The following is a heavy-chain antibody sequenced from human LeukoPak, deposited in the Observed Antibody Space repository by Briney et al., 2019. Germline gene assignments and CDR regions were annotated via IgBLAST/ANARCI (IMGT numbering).Heavy chain of an antibody. J-gene: IGHJ4*02. D-gene: IGHD3-9*01. Sequence: GSLRFSCAASGFTFSNAWMSWVRQAPGKGLEWVGRIKSKTDGETTDYAAPVKGRFTISRDDSKNTLYLQMNSLKTEDTAVYCCTSEEPDWLSPTVDYWGQGTLVTVSS. CDR3: TSEEPDWLSPTVDY. CDR1: GFTFSNAW. V-gene: IGHV3-15*01. CDR2: IKSKTDGETT.